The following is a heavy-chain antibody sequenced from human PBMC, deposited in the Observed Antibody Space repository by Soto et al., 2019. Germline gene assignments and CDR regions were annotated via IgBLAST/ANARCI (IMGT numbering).Heavy chain of an antibody. D-gene: IGHD4-4*01. CDR2: IYYSGST. CDR1: GGSISSYY. CDR3: ARHPSNFWFDP. V-gene: IGHV4-59*08. Sequence: SETLSLTCTVSGGSISSYYWSWIRQPPGKGLEWIGSIYYSGSTYYNPSLKSRVTVSVDTSRNQFSLKLSSVTAADTAVYYCARHPSNFWFDPWGQGTLVTVSS. J-gene: IGHJ5*02.